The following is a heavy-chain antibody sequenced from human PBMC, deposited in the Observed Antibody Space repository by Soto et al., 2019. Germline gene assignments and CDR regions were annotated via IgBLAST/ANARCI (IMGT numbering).Heavy chain of an antibody. CDR1: GFPFSDY. CDR2: ISSSGNTK. CDR3: ARSMHWGGFDI. Sequence: QVQLVESGGGLVRPGGSLRLSCAASGFPFSDYMTWIRQTPGKGLEWLSYISSSGNTKYYTDSVKGRFTISRDNSQKSLFLQMNSLGAEDTAIYYCARSMHWGGFDIWGKGTVVTVSS. J-gene: IGHJ3*02. D-gene: IGHD2-21*01. V-gene: IGHV3-11*01.